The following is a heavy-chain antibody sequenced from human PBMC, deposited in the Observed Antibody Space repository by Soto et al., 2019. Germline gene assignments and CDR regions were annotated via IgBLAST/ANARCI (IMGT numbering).Heavy chain of an antibody. J-gene: IGHJ6*02. CDR1: GGTFSSYA. Sequence: SVKVSWKASGGTFSSYAISWVRQAPGQGLEWMGGIIPIFGTANYAQKFQGRVTITADESTSTAYMELSSLRSEDTAVYYCARDPCGGDCYSGWDYYGMDVWGQGTTVTVSS. V-gene: IGHV1-69*13. CDR3: ARDPCGGDCYSGWDYYGMDV. CDR2: IIPIFGTA. D-gene: IGHD2-21*02.